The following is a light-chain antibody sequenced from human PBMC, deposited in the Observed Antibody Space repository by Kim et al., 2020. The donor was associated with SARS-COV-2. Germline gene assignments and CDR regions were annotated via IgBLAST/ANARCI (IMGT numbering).Light chain of an antibody. V-gene: IGKV1-5*03. CDR2: KAS. CDR1: QSINSW. CDR3: QQYETYYFT. Sequence: SASIGDSVTIPCRASQSINSWVAWYQQKPGKSPKLLIYKASTLESGIPSRFSGSVSGTEFTLTINSLQPEDLATYYCQQYETYYFTFGQGTKLEI. J-gene: IGKJ2*01.